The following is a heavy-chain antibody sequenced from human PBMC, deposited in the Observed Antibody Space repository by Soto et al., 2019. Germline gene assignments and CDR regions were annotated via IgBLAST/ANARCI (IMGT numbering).Heavy chain of an antibody. D-gene: IGHD1-1*01. Sequence: PGESLNISCKGSGYRFTTYWIGWVRQMPGKGLEWMGIIYPGDSDTRYSPSFQGQVTFSADKSISTAYLQWSSLKASDSAMYYCARHSSNEEFDYWGQGTLFPVPS. CDR2: IYPGDSDT. CDR1: GYRFTTYW. V-gene: IGHV5-51*01. CDR3: ARHSSNEEFDY. J-gene: IGHJ4*02.